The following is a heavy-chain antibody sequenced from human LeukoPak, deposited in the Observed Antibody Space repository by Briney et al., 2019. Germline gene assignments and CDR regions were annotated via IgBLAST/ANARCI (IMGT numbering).Heavy chain of an antibody. J-gene: IGHJ4*02. V-gene: IGHV1-46*03. CDR3: SRVGELVFDY. CDR2: INPGDGNT. CDR1: GYSFTGYY. Sequence: ASVKVSCKASGYSFTGYYIHWVRQAPGQGLEWMAIINPGDGNTKYAQKFQGRVTLTRDTSTSTLNMELSSLRSEDTAVYYCSRVGELVFDYWGQGTPVTVSS. D-gene: IGHD3-10*01.